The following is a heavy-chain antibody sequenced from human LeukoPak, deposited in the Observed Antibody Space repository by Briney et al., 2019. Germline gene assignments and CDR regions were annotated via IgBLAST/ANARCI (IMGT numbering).Heavy chain of an antibody. D-gene: IGHD2-2*01. V-gene: IGHV4-4*09. CDR1: GGSISSYY. Sequence: PSETLSLTCTVSGGSISSYYWSWIRQPPGKGLEWIGYIYTSGSTNYNPSLKSRVTISVDTSKNQFSLKLSSVTAADTAVYYCARRSIVVVPAAMRSYYYYYMDVWGKGTTVTVSS. CDR3: ARRSIVVVPAAMRSYYYYYMDV. CDR2: IYTSGST. J-gene: IGHJ6*03.